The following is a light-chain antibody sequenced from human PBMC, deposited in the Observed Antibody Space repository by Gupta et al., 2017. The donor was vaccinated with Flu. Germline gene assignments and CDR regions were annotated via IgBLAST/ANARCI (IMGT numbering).Light chain of an antibody. V-gene: IGLV3-21*02. CDR1: NIGRKI. CDR2: GNN. Sequence: GNNIGRKIVYWYQQKPGQAPELLVYGNNKRPSGIPERFSGSNSGKTATLTISRVEAGDEADYYCQVWDSSRDDHYVFGTGTKVTVL. CDR3: QVWDSSRDDHYV. J-gene: IGLJ1*01.